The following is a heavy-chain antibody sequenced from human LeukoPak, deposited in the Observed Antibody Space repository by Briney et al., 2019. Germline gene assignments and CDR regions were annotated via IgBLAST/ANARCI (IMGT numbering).Heavy chain of an antibody. Sequence: SETLSLTCTVSGGSISSGPYYWGWIRQPPGRGLEWIGTIYHSGSTYYNPSLKSRVTISVDTSKNQFSLKLSSVTAADTAVYYCARCARPIDYWGQGTLVTVSS. V-gene: IGHV4-39*07. D-gene: IGHD6-6*01. CDR3: ARCARPIDY. CDR1: GGSISSGPYY. CDR2: IYHSGST. J-gene: IGHJ4*02.